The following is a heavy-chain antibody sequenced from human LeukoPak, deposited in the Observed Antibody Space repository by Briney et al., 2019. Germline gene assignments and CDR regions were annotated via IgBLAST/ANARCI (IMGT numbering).Heavy chain of an antibody. Sequence: SETLSLTCTVSGDSISSTSYYWDWIRQPPGKGLECIGSIYNSGTTYYNPSLKSRVTISVDTSKNQFSLKVSSVTAADTAVYYCASRVYGLGSFNYWGQGTLVTVSS. J-gene: IGHJ4*01. CDR1: GDSISSTSYY. CDR2: IYNSGTT. V-gene: IGHV4-39*01. CDR3: ASRVYGLGSFNY. D-gene: IGHD3-10*01.